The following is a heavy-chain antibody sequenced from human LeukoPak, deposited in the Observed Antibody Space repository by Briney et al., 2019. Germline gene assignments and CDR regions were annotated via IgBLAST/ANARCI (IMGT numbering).Heavy chain of an antibody. D-gene: IGHD1-26*01. CDR1: GYTFTGYY. CDR3: ARGGDSGSYSAY. J-gene: IGHJ4*02. CDR2: INPNSGGT. V-gene: IGHV1-2*02. Sequence: ASVKVSCKASGYTFTGYYMHWVRQAPGQGLEWLGWINPNSGGTNYAQKFQGRVTMTRDTSISTAYMELSRLRSDDTAVHYCARGGDSGSYSAYWGQGTLVTVSS.